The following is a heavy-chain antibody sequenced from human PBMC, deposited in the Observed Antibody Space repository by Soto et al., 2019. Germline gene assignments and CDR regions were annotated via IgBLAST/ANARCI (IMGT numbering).Heavy chain of an antibody. CDR3: AGGGYYPNYFDY. V-gene: IGHV4-30-2*01. CDR1: GGSISSGDYS. CDR2: IYHSGST. J-gene: IGHJ4*02. D-gene: IGHD3-22*01. Sequence: SETLSLTCAVSGGSISSGDYSWSWIRQPPGKGLEWIGYIYHSGSTYYNPSLKSRLTISVDRSKNQFSLKLSSVTTADTAVYYCAGGGYYPNYFDYWGQGTLVTVSS.